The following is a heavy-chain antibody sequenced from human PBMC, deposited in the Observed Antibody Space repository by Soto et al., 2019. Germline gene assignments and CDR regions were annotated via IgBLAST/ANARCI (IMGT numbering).Heavy chain of an antibody. CDR1: GYTFTSYD. Sequence: QVQLVQSGAEVKKPGASVKVSCKTSGYTFTSYDINWVRQATGQGLEWMGWMNPNSGNTAYAQKCQGRVTMTRNTSIRTAYMELSSLRSEYTAVYYWARERSSGAFDIWGQGTMVTVSS. D-gene: IGHD1-26*01. J-gene: IGHJ3*02. V-gene: IGHV1-8*01. CDR3: ARERSSGAFDI. CDR2: MNPNSGNT.